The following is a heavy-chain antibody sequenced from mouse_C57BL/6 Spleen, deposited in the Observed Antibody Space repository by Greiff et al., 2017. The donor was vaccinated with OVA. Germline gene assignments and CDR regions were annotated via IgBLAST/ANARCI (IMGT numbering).Heavy chain of an antibody. D-gene: IGHD1-1*01. CDR2: IRLKSDNYAT. CDR3: TQFYYYGSNYAMDD. CDR1: GFTFSNYW. J-gene: IGHJ4*01. Sequence: EVMLVASGGGLVQPGGSMKLSCVASGFTFSNYWMNWVRQSPEKGLEWVAQIRLKSDNYATHYAESVKGRFTISRDDSKSSVYLQMNNLRAEDTGIDYCTQFYYYGSNYAMDDWGQGTSVTVSS. V-gene: IGHV6-3*01.